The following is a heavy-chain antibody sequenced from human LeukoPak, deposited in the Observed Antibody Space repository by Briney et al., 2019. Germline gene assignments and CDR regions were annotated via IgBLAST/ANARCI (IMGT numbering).Heavy chain of an antibody. V-gene: IGHV3-48*04. CDR1: GFTFSSYG. CDR3: ASFPSSGWYVSGNDF. CDR2: IGSGGGTR. D-gene: IGHD6-19*01. Sequence: GGSLRLSCAVSGFTFSSYGMHWVRQAPGKGLEWVSYIGSGGGTRYYADSVKGRFTISRDNGKYSLYLQMNSLRAEDTAVYYCASFPSSGWYVSGNDFWGQGTLVTVSS. J-gene: IGHJ4*02.